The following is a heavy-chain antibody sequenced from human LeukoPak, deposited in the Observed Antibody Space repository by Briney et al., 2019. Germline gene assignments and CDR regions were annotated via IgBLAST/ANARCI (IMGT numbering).Heavy chain of an antibody. D-gene: IGHD3-22*01. CDR3: ARDKYYDRYFDS. CDR1: GFTFNSNW. V-gene: IGHV3-7*01. J-gene: IGHJ4*02. CDR2: IKQDGSEK. Sequence: GGSLRLSCVASGFTFNSNWMSWVRQAPGKGLEWVANIKQDGSEKYYVDSVKGRFTISRDNAKNSVSLQMNSLRAEDTAVYYCARDKYYDRYFDSWGQGILVTVSS.